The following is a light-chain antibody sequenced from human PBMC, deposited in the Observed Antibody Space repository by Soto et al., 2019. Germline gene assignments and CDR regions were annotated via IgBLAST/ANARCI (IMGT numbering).Light chain of an antibody. CDR2: GAS. CDR3: QQYGNSLYT. Sequence: EIVLTQSPGTLSLSPGERATLSCRASQSVSSNYSAWYQQKPGQAPRLLIYGASIRATGIPDRFSGSGSGADYALAISRLEPEDLAVKFCQQYGNSLYTLGQGIRLEI. CDR1: QSVSSNY. J-gene: IGKJ2*01. V-gene: IGKV3-20*01.